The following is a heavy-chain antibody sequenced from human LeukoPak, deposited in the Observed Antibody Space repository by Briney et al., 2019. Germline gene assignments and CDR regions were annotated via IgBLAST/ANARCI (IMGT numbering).Heavy chain of an antibody. D-gene: IGHD1-7*01. CDR1: GYTFTGYY. Sequence: WASVKVSCKASGYTFTGYYMHWVRQAPGQGLEWMGWINPNTGGTNYAQKFQGRVTMTRDTSISAGYMELSSLTSDDTAVYYCARSYTTGTTPFDYWGQGTLVTVSP. V-gene: IGHV1-2*02. J-gene: IGHJ4*02. CDR3: ARSYTTGTTPFDY. CDR2: INPNTGGT.